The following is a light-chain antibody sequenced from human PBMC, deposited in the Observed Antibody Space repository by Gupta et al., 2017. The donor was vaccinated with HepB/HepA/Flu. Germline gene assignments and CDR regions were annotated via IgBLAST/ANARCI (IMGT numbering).Light chain of an antibody. V-gene: IGKV3-15*01. J-gene: IGKJ4*01. CDR3: QQYNEWFPLT. CDR1: PIGNNN. Sequence: LLTSSPPTLSLSPGEGATLSCRAGPIGNNNLAWYQQKPGQTPRLLFYGASTRATAIPARFSSSGCGADVTLPISSMQSEDAVVYYCQQYNEWFPLTFGGGTKVEIK. CDR2: GAS.